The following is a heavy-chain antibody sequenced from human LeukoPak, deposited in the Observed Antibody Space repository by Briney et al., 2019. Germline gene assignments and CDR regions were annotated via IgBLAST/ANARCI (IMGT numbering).Heavy chain of an antibody. CDR3: ARLRNSPAYDSSGYYLGDDY. D-gene: IGHD3-22*01. V-gene: IGHV4-34*01. Sequence: SETLSLTCAVYGGSFSGYYWSWIRQPPGKGLEWIGEINHSGSTNYNPSLKSRVTISVDTSKNQFSLKLSSVTAADTAVYYCARLRNSPAYDSSGYYLGDDYWGQGTLVTVSS. CDR1: GGSFSGYY. CDR2: INHSGST. J-gene: IGHJ4*02.